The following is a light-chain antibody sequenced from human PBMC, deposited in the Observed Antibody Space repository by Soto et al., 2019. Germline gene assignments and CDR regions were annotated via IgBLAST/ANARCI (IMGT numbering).Light chain of an antibody. CDR1: QSVSSN. V-gene: IGKV3-15*01. J-gene: IGKJ5*01. CDR2: GAS. CDR3: QQYNNWPRT. Sequence: EIMMTQSPATLSVSPGERATHSCRASQSVSSNLAWYQQKPGQAPRLLIYGASTRATGIPARFSGSGSGTEFTLTISSLQSEDFAVYYCQQYNNWPRTFGQGTRLEIK.